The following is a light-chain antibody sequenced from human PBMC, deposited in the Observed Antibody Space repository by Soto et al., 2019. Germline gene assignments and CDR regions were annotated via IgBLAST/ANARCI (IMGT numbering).Light chain of an antibody. V-gene: IGKV1-5*01. Sequence: DIQMTQSPSTLSASLGDRVTITCRASQGISRWLAWYQQRPGKAPKLLIYDASTLHSGVSSRFSGSGSGTEFTPTISSLQPDDSATYYCQQYTTYWTFGQGTKVDIK. CDR1: QGISRW. CDR2: DAS. CDR3: QQYTTYWT. J-gene: IGKJ1*01.